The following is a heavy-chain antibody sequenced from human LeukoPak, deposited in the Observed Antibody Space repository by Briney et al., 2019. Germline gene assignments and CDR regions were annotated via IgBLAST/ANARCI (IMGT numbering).Heavy chain of an antibody. CDR3: ARGREYYYYYYYMDV. V-gene: IGHV4-59*01. CDR2: IYYSGST. CDR1: GGSISSYY. J-gene: IGHJ6*03. Sequence: PSETLSLTCTVSGGSISSYYWSWIRQPPGKGLEWIGYIYYSGSTNYNPSLKSRVTISVDTSKNQFSLKLSSVTAADTAVYYCARGREYYYYYYYMDVWGKGTTVTISS.